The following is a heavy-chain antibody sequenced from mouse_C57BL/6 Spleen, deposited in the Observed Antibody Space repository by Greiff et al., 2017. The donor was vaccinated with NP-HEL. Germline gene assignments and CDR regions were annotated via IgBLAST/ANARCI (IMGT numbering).Heavy chain of an antibody. CDR3: ALIYYYVSSDFDY. J-gene: IGHJ2*01. CDR1: GYTFTSYW. CDR2: IYPGSGST. D-gene: IGHD1-1*01. Sequence: QVQLKESGAELVKPGASVKMSCKASGYTFTSYWITWVKQRPGQGLEWIGDIYPGSGSTNYNEKFKSKATLTVDTSSSTAYMQLSSLTSEDSAVYYCALIYYYVSSDFDYWGQGTTLTVSS. V-gene: IGHV1-55*01.